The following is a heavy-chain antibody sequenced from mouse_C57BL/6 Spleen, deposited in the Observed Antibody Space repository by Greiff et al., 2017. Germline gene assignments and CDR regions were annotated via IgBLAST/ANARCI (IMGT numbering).Heavy chain of an antibody. CDR3: ARDHYYGSSYYFDY. Sequence: ESGPGLVKPSQSLSLTCSVTGYSITSGYYWNWIRQFPGNKLEWMGYISYDGSNNYNPSLKNRISITRDTSKNQFFLKLNSVTTEDTATYYCARDHYYGSSYYFDYWGQGTTLTVSS. V-gene: IGHV3-6*01. CDR1: GYSITSGYY. D-gene: IGHD1-1*01. J-gene: IGHJ2*01. CDR2: ISYDGSN.